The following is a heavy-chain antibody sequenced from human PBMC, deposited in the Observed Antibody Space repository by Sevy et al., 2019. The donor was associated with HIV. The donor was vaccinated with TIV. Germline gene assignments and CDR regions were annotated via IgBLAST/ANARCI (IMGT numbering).Heavy chain of an antibody. V-gene: IGHV3-11*06. J-gene: IGHJ4*02. CDR2: ISSSSSYT. Sequence: GGSLRLSCAASGFTFSDYYMSWIRQAPGKGLEWFSYISSSSSYTNYADSVKGRFTISRDNAKNSLYLQMNSLRAEDTAVYYCARVLTVTTDPFDYWGQGTLVTVSS. CDR1: GFTFSDYY. D-gene: IGHD4-17*01. CDR3: ARVLTVTTDPFDY.